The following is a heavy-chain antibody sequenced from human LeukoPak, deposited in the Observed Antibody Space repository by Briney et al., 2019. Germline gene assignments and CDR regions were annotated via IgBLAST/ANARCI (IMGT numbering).Heavy chain of an antibody. V-gene: IGHV3-23*01. CDR1: GFTFSSYA. D-gene: IGHD6-19*01. Sequence: GGSLRLSCAASGFTFSSYAMGWVRQAPGKGLEWVSAISGSGGSTYYADSVKGRFTISRDNSKNTLYLQMNSLRAEDTAVYYCAKASEQWLETNFDYWGQGTLVTVSS. J-gene: IGHJ4*02. CDR2: ISGSGGST. CDR3: AKASEQWLETNFDY.